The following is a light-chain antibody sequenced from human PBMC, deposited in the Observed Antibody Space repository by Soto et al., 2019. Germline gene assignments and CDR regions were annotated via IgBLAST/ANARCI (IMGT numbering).Light chain of an antibody. CDR2: AAS. CDR1: QSLNNY. J-gene: IGKJ1*01. CDR3: QQYYSYQT. Sequence: DIQMTQSPSTLSASVGDRVTITCRASQSLNNYLAWYQQKPGEAPKLLIYAASTLQSGVPSRFSGSGSGTDFTLTISCLQSEDFATYYCQQYYSYQTFGQGTKV. V-gene: IGKV1-5*01.